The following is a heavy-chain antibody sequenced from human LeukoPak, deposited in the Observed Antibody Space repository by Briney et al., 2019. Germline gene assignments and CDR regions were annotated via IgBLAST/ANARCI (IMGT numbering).Heavy chain of an antibody. Sequence: GGSLRLSCAASGFTFSSYGMHWVRQAPGKGLEWVAFIRYDGSNKYYADSVKGRFTISRDNSKNTLYLQMNSLRAEDTAVYYCAKDGTMVRGVIINYYYYYMDVWGKGTTVTISS. CDR3: AKDGTMVRGVIINYYYYYMDV. J-gene: IGHJ6*03. CDR2: IRYDGSNK. V-gene: IGHV3-30*02. D-gene: IGHD3-10*01. CDR1: GFTFSSYG.